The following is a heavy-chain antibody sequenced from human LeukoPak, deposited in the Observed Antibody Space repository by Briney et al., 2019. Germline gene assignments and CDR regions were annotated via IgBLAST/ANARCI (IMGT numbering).Heavy chain of an antibody. CDR1: GFTFSSYG. CDR3: ARDRGGSSELGDAFDV. J-gene: IGHJ3*01. D-gene: IGHD1-26*01. CDR2: IGYDGSNK. Sequence: GGSLRLSCAASGFTFSSYGMHWVRQAPGKGLEWVAFIGYDGSNKYYADSVKGRFTISRDNAKNSLYLQMNSLRVEDTALYYCARDRGGSSELGDAFDVWGQGTMVRVSS. V-gene: IGHV3-30*02.